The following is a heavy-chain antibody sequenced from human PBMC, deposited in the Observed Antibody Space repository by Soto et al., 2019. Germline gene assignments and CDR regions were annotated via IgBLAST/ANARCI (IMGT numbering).Heavy chain of an antibody. Sequence: PGESLKISCKASGSSFGNYWIARVRQMPGRGLEWMAIIYPGDSDIQYSPSFQGQVTISADWSTSTAYLQWSSLKASDSAMYSRERTEYEIWSGYWGPGYFDFWGQGTLVTVSS. D-gene: IGHD3-9*01. V-gene: IGHV5-51*01. CDR1: GSSFGNYW. CDR2: IYPGDSDI. CDR3: ERTEYEIWSGYWGPGYFDF. J-gene: IGHJ4*02.